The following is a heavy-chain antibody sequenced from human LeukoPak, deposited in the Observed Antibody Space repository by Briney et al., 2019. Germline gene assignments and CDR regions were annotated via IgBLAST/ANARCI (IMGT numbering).Heavy chain of an antibody. D-gene: IGHD2-15*01. CDR3: ARQEYCSGGSCYTWFDP. Sequence: GESLKISCKGSGSSINNYWIGWVRQMPGKGLEWMGIIYHADSDIRYSPSFQGQVTISADKSISTAYLQWSSLKASDTAMYYCARQEYCSGGSCYTWFDPWGQGTLVTVSS. CDR2: IYHADSDI. V-gene: IGHV5-51*01. J-gene: IGHJ5*02. CDR1: GSSINNYW.